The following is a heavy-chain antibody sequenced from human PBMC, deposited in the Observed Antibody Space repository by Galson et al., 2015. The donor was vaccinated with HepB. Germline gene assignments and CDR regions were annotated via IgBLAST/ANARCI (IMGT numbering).Heavy chain of an antibody. CDR2: IRTKVHGGTT. Sequence: SLRLSCAASGFTFGDYALTWFRQAPGKGLEWVGFIRTKVHGGTTEYAASVRGRFTISRDDSKSVASLQMSSLKTEDTAVYYCTRLWEGRLSVPRGVIDRPYYYSGMDVWGQGTTVTVSS. CDR1: GFTFGDYA. D-gene: IGHD3-10*01. V-gene: IGHV3-49*03. J-gene: IGHJ6*02. CDR3: TRLWEGRLSVPRGVIDRPYYYSGMDV.